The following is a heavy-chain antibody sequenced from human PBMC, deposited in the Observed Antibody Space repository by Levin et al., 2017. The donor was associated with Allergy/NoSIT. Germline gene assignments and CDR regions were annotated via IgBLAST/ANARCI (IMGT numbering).Heavy chain of an antibody. V-gene: IGHV1-8*01. J-gene: IGHJ2*01. CDR1: GYTFTSYD. Sequence: ASVKVSCNASGYTFTSYDINWVRQATGQGLEWMGWMNPNSGNTGYAQKFQGRVTMTRNTSISTAYMELSSLRSEDTAVYYCARARSVWYYDSSGYNNWYFDLWGRGTLVTVSS. D-gene: IGHD3-22*01. CDR3: ARARSVWYYDSSGYNNWYFDL. CDR2: MNPNSGNT.